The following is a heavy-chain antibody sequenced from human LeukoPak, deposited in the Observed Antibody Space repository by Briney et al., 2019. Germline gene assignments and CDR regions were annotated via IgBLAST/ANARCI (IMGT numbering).Heavy chain of an antibody. CDR2: IYTSGST. CDR3: ATRPAETTWFGVFDY. CDR1: GASMDNHY. V-gene: IGHV4-4*09. J-gene: IGHJ4*02. D-gene: IGHD3-10*01. Sequence: SETLSPTCSVSGASMDNHYWSWIRQPPGKALEWIGYIYTSGSTNYNPSLKSRVSMSVDTSKNEFSLRLSSVTAADTALYYCATRPAETTWFGVFDYWSRGTLVTVSS.